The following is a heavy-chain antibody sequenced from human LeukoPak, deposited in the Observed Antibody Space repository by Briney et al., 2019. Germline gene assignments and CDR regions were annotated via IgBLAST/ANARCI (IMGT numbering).Heavy chain of an antibody. D-gene: IGHD3-10*01. V-gene: IGHV4-39*07. CDR3: ARARPRVLDY. J-gene: IGHJ4*02. Sequence: SETLSLTCSVSGGSISSSNCYWGWIRQPPGKGLEWIGEINHSGSTNYNPSLKSRITISVDTSKNQISLKLSSVTAADTAVYYCARARPRVLDYWGQGTLVTVSS. CDR1: GGSISSSNCY. CDR2: INHSGST.